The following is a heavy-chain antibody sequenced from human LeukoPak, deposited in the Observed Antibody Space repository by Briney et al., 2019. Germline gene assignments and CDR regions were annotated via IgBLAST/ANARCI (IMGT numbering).Heavy chain of an antibody. D-gene: IGHD3-3*01. V-gene: IGHV3-21*01. CDR3: ARSRTAPYDFWSGYSDAFDI. J-gene: IGHJ3*02. CDR2: ISSSSSYI. Sequence: GGSLRLSCAASGFTFSSYSMNWVRQAPGKGLEWVSSISSSSSYIYYADSVKGRFTISRDNAKNSLYLQMNSLRAEDTAAYYCARSRTAPYDFWSGYSDAFDIWGQGTMVTVSS. CDR1: GFTFSSYS.